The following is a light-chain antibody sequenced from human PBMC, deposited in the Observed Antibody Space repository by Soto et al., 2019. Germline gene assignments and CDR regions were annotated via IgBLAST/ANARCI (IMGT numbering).Light chain of an antibody. V-gene: IGLV2-14*01. J-gene: IGLJ3*02. CDR2: EVS. CDR1: SSDVGTYNY. Sequence: QSALTQPASESGSPGQSITISCTGTSSDVGTYNYVSWYQQHPGKVPKLMISEVSNRPSGVSNRFSASKSGNTASLTISGLQAEDEADYYCSSYTNSDTLVFGGGTKLTVL. CDR3: SSYTNSDTLV.